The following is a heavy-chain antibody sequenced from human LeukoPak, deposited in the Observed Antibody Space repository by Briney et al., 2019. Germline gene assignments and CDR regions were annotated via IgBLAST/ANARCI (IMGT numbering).Heavy chain of an antibody. CDR2: INHSGST. J-gene: IGHJ6*03. D-gene: IGHD2-2*03. CDR1: GGSFSGYY. CDR3: ARHAGYCSSTSCLPPTYYYYYYMDV. V-gene: IGHV4-34*01. Sequence: MASETLSLTCAVYGGSFSGYYWSWIRQPPGKGLEWIGEINHSGSTNYNPSLKSRVTISVDTSKNQFSLKLSSVTAADTAVYYCARHAGYCSSTSCLPPTYYYYYYMDVWGKGTTVTISS.